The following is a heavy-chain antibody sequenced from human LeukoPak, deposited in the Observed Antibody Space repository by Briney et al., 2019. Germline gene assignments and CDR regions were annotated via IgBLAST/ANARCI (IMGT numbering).Heavy chain of an antibody. D-gene: IGHD3-16*01. V-gene: IGHV3-23*01. CDR3: GKEGGA. CDR2: IGGRGGST. CDR1: GFMFSNYA. Sequence: GGSLRLSCAASGFMFSNYAMTWVRQAPGKGLEWVSAIGGRGGSTYYADSLEGRFTIARDNSKDMVYLQMNSLKVEDTAIYYCGKEGGAWGQGTKVTVSS. J-gene: IGHJ5*02.